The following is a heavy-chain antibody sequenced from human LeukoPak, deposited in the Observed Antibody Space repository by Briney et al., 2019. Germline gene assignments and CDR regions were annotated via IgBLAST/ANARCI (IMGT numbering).Heavy chain of an antibody. CDR1: GGSISSGGYY. D-gene: IGHD1-26*01. CDR3: ARDKRVGAPRGANAFDI. Sequence: PSETLSLTCTVSGGSISSGGYYWSWIRQPPGKGLEWIRYIYHSGSTYYNPSLKSRVTISVDRSKNQFSLKLSSVTAADTAVYYCARDKRVGAPRGANAFDIWGQGTMVTVSS. V-gene: IGHV4-30-2*01. J-gene: IGHJ3*02. CDR2: IYHSGST.